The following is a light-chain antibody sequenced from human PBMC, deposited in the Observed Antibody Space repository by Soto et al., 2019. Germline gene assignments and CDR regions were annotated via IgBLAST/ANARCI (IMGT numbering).Light chain of an antibody. CDR1: QSLLYRSHNKNY. J-gene: IGKJ3*01. Sequence: DIVMTQSPDSLAVSLGETATINCKSSQSLLYRSHNKNYLAWYQQKPGQPPKLLTYWASTRESGVPDRVSGSWSGTDFTLTISSLKAEDVAVYYCQQYYASLQTFGPGTKVDIK. V-gene: IGKV4-1*01. CDR2: WAS. CDR3: QQYYASLQT.